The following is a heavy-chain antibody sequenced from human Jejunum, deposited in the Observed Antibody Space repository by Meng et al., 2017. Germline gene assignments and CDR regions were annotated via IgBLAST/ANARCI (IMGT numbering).Heavy chain of an antibody. D-gene: IGHD6-13*01. J-gene: IGHJ4*02. CDR3: AHSSSSISYGFDY. Sequence: SETLSLTCTVSGGSVRSGSHYGSGIRQPPGKGLEWIGYIDYSGSTTYSPSLKSRVTISVDTAKNQVSLRLSSVTAADTAVYYCAHSSSSISYGFDYWGQGTLVTVSS. CDR2: IDYSGST. CDR1: GGSVRSGSHY. V-gene: IGHV4-61*01.